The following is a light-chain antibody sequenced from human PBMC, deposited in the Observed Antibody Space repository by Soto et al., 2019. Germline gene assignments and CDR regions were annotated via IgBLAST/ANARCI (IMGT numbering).Light chain of an antibody. Sequence: QSVLTQPASVSGSPGQSITISCTGASSDVGDYNYVSWYQHHPGKAPKLLIYEVNNRPSGVSDRFSGSKSGNVASLTISWLQAEDEADYYCSSYISSSTYVFGTGTKVTRP. V-gene: IGLV2-14*01. CDR2: EVN. J-gene: IGLJ1*01. CDR1: SSDVGDYNY. CDR3: SSYISSSTYV.